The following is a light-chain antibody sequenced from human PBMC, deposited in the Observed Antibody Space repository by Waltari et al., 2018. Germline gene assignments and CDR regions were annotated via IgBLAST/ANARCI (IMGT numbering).Light chain of an antibody. V-gene: IGKV3-11*01. Sequence: EIVLTQSPATLSLSPGERATLSCRASQSVSSNLAWYQQKPGQAPRLLIYDASNRATCIPARFSGSGSGTDFTLTISSLEPEDFAVYYCQQRGDWSRTFGPGTKVEIK. CDR2: DAS. CDR1: QSVSSN. CDR3: QQRGDWSRT. J-gene: IGKJ3*01.